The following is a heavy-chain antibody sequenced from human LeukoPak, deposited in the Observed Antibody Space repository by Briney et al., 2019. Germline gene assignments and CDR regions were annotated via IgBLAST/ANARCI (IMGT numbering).Heavy chain of an antibody. Sequence: GASVKVSCKASGGTFSSYAISWVRQAPGQGPEWMGRIIPILGIANYAQKFQGRVTITADKSTSTAYMELSSLRSEDTAVYYCARESHDFWSGPIDYWGQGTLVTVSS. CDR3: ARESHDFWSGPIDY. D-gene: IGHD3-3*01. CDR1: GGTFSSYA. V-gene: IGHV1-69*04. J-gene: IGHJ4*02. CDR2: IIPILGIA.